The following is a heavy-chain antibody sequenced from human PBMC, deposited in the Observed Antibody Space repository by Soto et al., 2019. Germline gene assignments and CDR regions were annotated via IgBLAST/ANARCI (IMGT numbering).Heavy chain of an antibody. CDR3: ARTLDYGHMDV. CDR1: GDSVRNKY. V-gene: IGHV4-4*09. J-gene: IGHJ6*03. D-gene: IGHD3-16*01. CDR2: ISRSGST. Sequence: QVQMQESGPGLVKPSETLSLTCTVTGDSVRNKYWSWIRRPPGRGLEWIGYISRSGSTKYNPSLMSRLTISVDTSKNQFSLKLSSVTAADTAVYYCARTLDYGHMDVWGKGTTVTVSS.